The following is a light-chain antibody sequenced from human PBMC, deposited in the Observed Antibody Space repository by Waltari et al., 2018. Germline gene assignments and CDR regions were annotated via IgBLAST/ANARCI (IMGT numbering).Light chain of an antibody. CDR1: QPVRNSY. J-gene: IGKJ1*01. V-gene: IGKV3-20*01. Sequence: EIVLTQSPGTLTLFPGESATLSCRASQPVRNSYVAWYRQKRGQAPELVIYGASNRATGIPHRISGSESGTDFTLTITGLEPEDFAVYYCQQYGSSAWTFDPGTKVELK. CDR3: QQYGSSAWT. CDR2: GAS.